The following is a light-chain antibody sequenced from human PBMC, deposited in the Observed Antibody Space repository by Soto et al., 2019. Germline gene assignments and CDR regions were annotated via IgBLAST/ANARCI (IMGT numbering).Light chain of an antibody. V-gene: IGKV3-20*01. J-gene: IGKJ4*01. CDR3: QQYGGSPLLT. CDR1: QGVASSY. Sequence: EIVLTQSPGTLSLSPGERATLSCRTSQGVASSYLAWYQQKTGQAPRLLIYGVSNRATGVPDRFRGSGSGTDFTLTISKLEPEDFAVYYCQQYGGSPLLTFGGGTKVDIK. CDR2: GVS.